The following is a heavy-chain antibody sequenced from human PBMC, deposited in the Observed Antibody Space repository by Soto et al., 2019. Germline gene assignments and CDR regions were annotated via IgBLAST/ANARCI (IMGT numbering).Heavy chain of an antibody. J-gene: IGHJ4*02. CDR3: ARDLLGYCSSTSCYPYYFDY. V-gene: IGHV3-21*01. Sequence: GGSLRLSCAASGFTFSSYSMNWVRQAPGKGLEWVSSISSSSSYIYYADSVKGRFTISRDNAKNSLYLQMNSLRAEDTAVYYCARDLLGYCSSTSCYPYYFDYWGQGTLVTVSS. D-gene: IGHD2-2*01. CDR1: GFTFSSYS. CDR2: ISSSSSYI.